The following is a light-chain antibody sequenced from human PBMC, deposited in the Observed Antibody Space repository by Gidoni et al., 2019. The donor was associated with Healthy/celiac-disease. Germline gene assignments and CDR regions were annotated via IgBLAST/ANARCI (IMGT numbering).Light chain of an antibody. V-gene: IGKV3-11*01. CDR2: EAS. CDR3: QQRSNWPLFT. CDR1: QSVSSY. J-gene: IGKJ3*01. Sequence: EILLTPSPATLSLSPGERATLSCRASQSVSSYLAWYQQKPGQAPRLLIYEASNRATGIPARFSGSGSETDFTLTISSLEPEDFAVYYCQQRSNWPLFTFGPGTKVDIK.